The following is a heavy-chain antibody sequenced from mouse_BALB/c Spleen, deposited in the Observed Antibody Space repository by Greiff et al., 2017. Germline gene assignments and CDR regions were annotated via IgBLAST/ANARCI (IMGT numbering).Heavy chain of an antibody. V-gene: IGHV14-3*02. J-gene: IGHJ4*01. CDR2: IDPANGNT. Sequence: EVQRVESGAELVKPGASVKLSCTASGFNIKDTYMHWVKQRPEQGLEWIGRIDPANGNTKYDPKFQGKATITADTSSNTAYLQLSSLTSEDTAVYYCASSRATRAMDYWGQGTSVTVSS. CDR3: ASSRATRAMDY. D-gene: IGHD3-1*01. CDR1: GFNIKDTY.